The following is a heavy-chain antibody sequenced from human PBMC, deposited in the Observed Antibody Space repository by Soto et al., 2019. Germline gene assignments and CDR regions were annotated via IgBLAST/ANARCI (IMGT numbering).Heavy chain of an antibody. D-gene: IGHD3-22*01. V-gene: IGHV4-34*01. CDR1: GGPFSGHS. CDR2: INHSGRV. CDR3: STRAYDTNGYYRFDP. Sequence: PSETLSLTCAVYGGPFSGHSWTWIRQSPGKGLEWIGDINHSGRVNYSPSLKSRVTISLDTSKNQFSLTLSAVTAADTAMYYCSTRAYDTNGYYRFDPWGQGTLVTASS. J-gene: IGHJ5*01.